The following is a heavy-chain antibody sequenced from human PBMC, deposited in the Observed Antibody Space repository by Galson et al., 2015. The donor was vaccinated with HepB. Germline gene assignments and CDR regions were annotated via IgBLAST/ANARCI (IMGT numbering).Heavy chain of an antibody. CDR3: ASLRYSSAWHLDY. V-gene: IGHV3-7*05. Sequence: SLRLSCAASGFTFSSYWMSWVRQAPGKGLEWVASIKQDGSEKYYVDSVNGRFTISRDNAKNSLYLQMNSLRGEDTAVYYCASLRYSSAWHLDYWGHGTLVIASS. CDR1: GFTFSSYW. J-gene: IGHJ4*01. D-gene: IGHD6-19*01. CDR2: IKQDGSEK.